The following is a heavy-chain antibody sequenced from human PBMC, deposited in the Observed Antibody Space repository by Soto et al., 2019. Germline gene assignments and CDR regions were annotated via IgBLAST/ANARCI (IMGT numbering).Heavy chain of an antibody. CDR2: IYYSGST. Sequence: SETLCVTCIFSVGSISIYYWNWIRQPPGKGLEWIGYIYYSGSTNYNPSLKSRVTISVDTSKNQFSLKLSSVTAADTAVYYCARSYYDFWSGYYYDYWGQGTMVTVSS. D-gene: IGHD3-3*01. CDR1: VGSISIYY. V-gene: IGHV4-59*01. CDR3: ARSYYDFWSGYYYDY. J-gene: IGHJ4*02.